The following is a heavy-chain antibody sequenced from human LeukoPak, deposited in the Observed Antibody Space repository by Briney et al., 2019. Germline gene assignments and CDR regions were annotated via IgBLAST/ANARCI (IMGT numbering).Heavy chain of an antibody. CDR1: GYTFTSYY. V-gene: IGHV1-46*01. CDR2: INPSGGST. J-gene: IGHJ4*02. CDR3: ARGRTVTKRVDY. D-gene: IGHD4-17*01. Sequence: ASVKVSCKASGYTFTSYYMHWVRQAPGQGLEWMGIINPSGGSTSYAQKFQGRVTMTTDTSTSTAYMELRSLRSDDTAVYYCARGRTVTKRVDYWGQGTLVTVSS.